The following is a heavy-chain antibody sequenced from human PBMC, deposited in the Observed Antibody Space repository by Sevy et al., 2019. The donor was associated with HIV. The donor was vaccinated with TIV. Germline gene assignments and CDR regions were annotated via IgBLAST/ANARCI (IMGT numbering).Heavy chain of an antibody. V-gene: IGHV3-23*01. CDR3: AKVVVPADIDPFYYYAYGMDV. J-gene: IGHJ6*02. CDR2: ISGSAHRT. D-gene: IGHD2-2*01. Sequence: GGSLRLSCAASGFTFSNYAMSWVRQTPGTGLEWVSAISGSAHRTYYTDSVKGRFTISRDNSKNMLFLQMNSLRVEDTAVYYCAKVVVPADIDPFYYYAYGMDVWGQWTTVTVSS. CDR1: GFTFSNYA.